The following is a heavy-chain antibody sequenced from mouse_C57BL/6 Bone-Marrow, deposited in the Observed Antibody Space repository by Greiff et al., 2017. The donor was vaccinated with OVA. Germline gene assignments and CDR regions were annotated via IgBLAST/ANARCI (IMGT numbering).Heavy chain of an antibody. J-gene: IGHJ3*01. V-gene: IGHV1-74*01. CDR3: AREDIVAWFAY. CDR1: GYTFTSYW. CDR2: IHPSDSDT. Sequence: QVQLQQPGAELVKPGASVKVSCKASGYTFTSYWMHWVKQRPGQGLEWIGRIHPSDSDTNYNQKFKGKATLTVDKSSSTAYMELRSLTSEDTAVYYCAREDIVAWFAYWGQGTLVTVSA.